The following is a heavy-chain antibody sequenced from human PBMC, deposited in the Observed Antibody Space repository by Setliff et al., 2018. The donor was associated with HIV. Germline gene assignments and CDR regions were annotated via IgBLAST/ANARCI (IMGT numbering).Heavy chain of an antibody. CDR2: IKQDGSEK. CDR3: ARXYNFWSGYSPDNYYYYMDV. J-gene: IGHJ6*03. D-gene: IGHD3-3*01. Sequence: GGSLRLSCAASGFTFSSYWMSWVRQAPGKGLEWVANIKQDGSEKCYVDSVKGRFTISRDNAKNSLYLQMNSLRAEDTAVYYCARXYNFWSGYSPDNYYYYMDVWGKGTTVTVSS. V-gene: IGHV3-7*05. CDR1: GFTFSSYW.